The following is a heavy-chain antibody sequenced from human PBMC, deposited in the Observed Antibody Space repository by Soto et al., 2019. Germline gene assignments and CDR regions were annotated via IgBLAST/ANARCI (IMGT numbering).Heavy chain of an antibody. CDR3: AREGGGSYYYGSGSHSSYYFDD. CDR1: GYTFTSYA. J-gene: IGHJ4*02. Sequence: ASVKVSCKASGYTFTSYAMHWVRQAPGQRLEWMGWINAGNGNTKYSQKFQGRVTITRDTSASTAYMELSSLRSEDTAVYYCAREGGGSYYYGSGSHSSYYFDDWGQGTLVTVSS. CDR2: INAGNGNT. D-gene: IGHD3-10*01. V-gene: IGHV1-3*01.